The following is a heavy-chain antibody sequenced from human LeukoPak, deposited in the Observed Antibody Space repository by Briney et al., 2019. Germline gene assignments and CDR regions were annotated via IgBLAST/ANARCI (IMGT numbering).Heavy chain of an antibody. CDR3: ARRGYSYGYDPLYYFDY. V-gene: IGHV3-48*04. J-gene: IGHJ4*02. CDR2: ISSSGSTI. Sequence: GGSLRLSCEASEFTFSSYWMHWVRQAPGKGLEWVSYISSSGSTIYYADSVKGRFTISRDNAKNSLYLQMNSLRAEDTAVYYCARRGYSYGYDPLYYFDYWGQGTLVTVSS. CDR1: EFTFSSYW. D-gene: IGHD5-18*01.